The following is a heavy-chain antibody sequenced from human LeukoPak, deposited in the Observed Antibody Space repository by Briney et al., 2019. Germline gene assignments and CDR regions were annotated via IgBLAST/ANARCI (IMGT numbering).Heavy chain of an antibody. CDR2: IYTSGST. V-gene: IGHV4-4*07. D-gene: IGHD3-16*02. Sequence: KPSETLSLTCTVSGGSISSYYWSWIRQPSGKGLEWLGRIYTSGSTNYNPSLKSRVTMSVDTSKNQFSLKLSSATAADTAVYYCARGLYYDYVWGSYRYYWFDPWGQGTLVTVSS. CDR3: ARGLYYDYVWGSYRYYWFDP. CDR1: GGSISSYY. J-gene: IGHJ5*02.